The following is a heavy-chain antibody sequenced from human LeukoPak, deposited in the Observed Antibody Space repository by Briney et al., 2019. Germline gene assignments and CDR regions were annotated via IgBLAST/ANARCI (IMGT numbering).Heavy chain of an antibody. CDR2: ISYDGSNK. CDR1: GFTFSSYG. V-gene: IGHV3-30*18. Sequence: GGSLRPSCAASGFTFSSYGMHWVRQAPGKGLEWVAVISYDGSNKYYADSVKGRFTISRDNSKNTLYLQMNSLRAEDTAVYYCAKDGYYDFWSGYYEGREVNYFDYWGQGTLDTVSS. D-gene: IGHD3-3*01. CDR3: AKDGYYDFWSGYYEGREVNYFDY. J-gene: IGHJ4*02.